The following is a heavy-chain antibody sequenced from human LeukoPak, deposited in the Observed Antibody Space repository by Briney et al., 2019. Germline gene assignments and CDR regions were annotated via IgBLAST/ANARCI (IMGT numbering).Heavy chain of an antibody. J-gene: IGHJ3*02. CDR1: GFTFSSYS. D-gene: IGHD6-13*01. CDR2: ISSSSSYI. V-gene: IGHV3-21*01. CDR3: ARDGLAPAGTSPGQGRAFDI. Sequence: GGSLRLSCAASGFTFSSYSTNWVRQAPGKGLEWVSSISSSSSYIYYADSVKGRFTISRDNAKNSLYLQMNSLRAEDTAVYYCARDGLAPAGTSPGQGRAFDIWGQGTMVTVSS.